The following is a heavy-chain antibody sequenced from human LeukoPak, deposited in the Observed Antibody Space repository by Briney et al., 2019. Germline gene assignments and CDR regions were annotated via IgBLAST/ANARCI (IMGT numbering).Heavy chain of an antibody. D-gene: IGHD3-10*01. Sequence: SVKVSCKASGGTFSSYAISWVRQAPGQGLEWMGGIIPIFGTANYAQKFQGRVTITADESTSTAYMELSSLRSEDTAVYYCARHPSPITMVRGQLGNWFDPWGQGTLVTVSS. J-gene: IGHJ5*02. CDR3: ARHPSPITMVRGQLGNWFDP. V-gene: IGHV1-69*13. CDR2: IIPIFGTA. CDR1: GGTFSSYA.